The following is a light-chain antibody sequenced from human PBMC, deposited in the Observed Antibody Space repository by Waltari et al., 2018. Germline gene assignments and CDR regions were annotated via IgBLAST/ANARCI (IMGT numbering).Light chain of an antibody. J-gene: IGLJ2*01. CDR3: GTWDTALLAVV. Sequence: QSVLTQPPSVSAAPGEKVSISCSGSAPNIGQSLVSWYRPVPGTAPKFLIHNFFSRPSDIPDRFSGAKSGTSATLTISDLQPGDEADYYCGTWDTALLAVVFGGGTKVTVL. CDR1: APNIGQSL. V-gene: IGLV1-51*01. CDR2: NFF.